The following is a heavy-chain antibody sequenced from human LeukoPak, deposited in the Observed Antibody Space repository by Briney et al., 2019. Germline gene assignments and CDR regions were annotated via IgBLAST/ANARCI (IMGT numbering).Heavy chain of an antibody. CDR2: IYVDGRTT. Sequence: PGGSLRLSCVASGFTFSNYWMHWVRQPPGKGLVWVSRIYVDGRTTNYADSVKGRFTISRDNSKNTLYLQMDSLRADDTAVYYCAKDSSTWGNRYFDYWGQGTLVTVSS. V-gene: IGHV3-74*01. CDR1: GFTFSNYW. CDR3: AKDSSTWGNRYFDY. D-gene: IGHD2-2*01. J-gene: IGHJ4*02.